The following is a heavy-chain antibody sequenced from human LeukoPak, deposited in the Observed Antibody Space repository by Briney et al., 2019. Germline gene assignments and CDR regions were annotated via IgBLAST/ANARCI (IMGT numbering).Heavy chain of an antibody. CDR3: ARAPAAYFHY. D-gene: IGHD2-15*01. V-gene: IGHV3-74*01. J-gene: IGHJ4*02. CDR2: INTDGSST. Sequence: GGALRLSCAASGFTFSSYWMHGVRHAPGKGLGWVSRINTDGSSTNYADSVKGRVTISRDNAKNTLYLQKNTVRDEDTAVYYSARAPAAYFHYWGQGTLVTVSS. CDR1: GFTFSSYW.